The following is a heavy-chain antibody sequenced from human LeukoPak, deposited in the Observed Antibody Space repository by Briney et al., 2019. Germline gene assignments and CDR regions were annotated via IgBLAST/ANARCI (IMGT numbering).Heavy chain of an antibody. D-gene: IGHD4-11*01. V-gene: IGHV3-7*03. CDR1: GFTFSSCW. CDR2: IKGNGREK. Sequence: GGSLRLSCAASGFTFSSCWMTWVRQAPGKGLEWVANIKGNGREKYYVDSAKGRFTISRDNAKNSLYLQMNSLRVEDTAVYYCLQRGFDYWGQGTLVTVSS. CDR3: LQRGFDY. J-gene: IGHJ4*02.